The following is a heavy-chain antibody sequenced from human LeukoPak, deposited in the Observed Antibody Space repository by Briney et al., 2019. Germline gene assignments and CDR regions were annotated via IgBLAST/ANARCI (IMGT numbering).Heavy chain of an antibody. V-gene: IGHV3-21*01. J-gene: IGHJ4*02. D-gene: IGHD3-10*01. CDR1: GFTSSSYS. CDR3: AREEEWYASGTYYKGFDS. CDR2: ISGSSSYI. Sequence: GGSLRLSCAASGFTSSSYSMNWVRQAPGKGLEWVSSISGSSSYIYYADSVKGRFTISRDNAKNSLYLQMNSLRTDDTAVYYCAREEEWYASGTYYKGFDSWGQGTLVTVSS.